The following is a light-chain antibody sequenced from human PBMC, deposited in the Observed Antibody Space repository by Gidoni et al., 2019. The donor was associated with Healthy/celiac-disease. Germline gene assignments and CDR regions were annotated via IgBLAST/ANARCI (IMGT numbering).Light chain of an antibody. Sequence: EIVLTQSPRTLSLSPGERATLSCRASQSVSSSYLAWYQQKPGQAPRLLIYGASSRATGIPDRFSGSGSGTDFTLTISRLEPEDFAVYYCQQYGSSPRTFGQXTKVEIK. CDR3: QQYGSSPRT. CDR1: QSVSSSY. CDR2: GAS. V-gene: IGKV3-20*01. J-gene: IGKJ1*01.